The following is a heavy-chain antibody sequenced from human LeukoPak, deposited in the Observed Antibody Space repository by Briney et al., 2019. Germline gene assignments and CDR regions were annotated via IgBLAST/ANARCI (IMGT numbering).Heavy chain of an antibody. V-gene: IGHV1-69*13. J-gene: IGHJ6*02. CDR3: ARDQSLLPGMDV. CDR1: GGTFSSYA. CDR2: TIPIFGTA. Sequence: SVKVSCKASGGTFSSYAISWVRQAPGQGLEWMGGTIPIFGTANYAQKFQGRVTITADESTSTAYMELSSLRSEDTAVYYCARDQSLLPGMDVWGQGTTVTVSS.